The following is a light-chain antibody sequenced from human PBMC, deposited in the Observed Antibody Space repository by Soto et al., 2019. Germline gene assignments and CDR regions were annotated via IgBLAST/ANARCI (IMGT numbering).Light chain of an antibody. CDR2: DVI. Sequence: QTVVTQPASVSGSPGQSITISCTGTSSDVGGYNYVSWYQQHPGKAPKLMIYDVINRPSGVSNRFSGSKSGNTASLTISGLQAEDEADYYCSSYTSSTTLEVFGGGTKVTVL. V-gene: IGLV2-14*03. J-gene: IGLJ2*01. CDR1: SSDVGGYNY. CDR3: SSYTSSTTLEV.